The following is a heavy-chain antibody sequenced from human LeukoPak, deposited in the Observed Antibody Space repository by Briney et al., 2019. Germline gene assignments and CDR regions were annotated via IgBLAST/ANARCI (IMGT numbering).Heavy chain of an antibody. D-gene: IGHD3-10*01. V-gene: IGHV1-69*05. J-gene: IGHJ4*02. CDR2: IIPIFGTA. Sequence: GASVKVSCKASGGTFSSYAISWVRQAPGQGLEWMGGIIPIFGTANYTQKFQGRVTITTDESTSTAYMELSSLRSEDTAVYYCARDQTSGSQENWGQGTLVTVSS. CDR3: ARDQTSGSQEN. CDR1: GGTFSSYA.